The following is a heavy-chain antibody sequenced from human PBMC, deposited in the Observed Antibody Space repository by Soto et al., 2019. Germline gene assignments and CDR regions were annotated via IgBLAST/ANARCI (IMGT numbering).Heavy chain of an antibody. D-gene: IGHD2-8*01. Sequence: QVQLVESGGGVVQPGRCLRLSCAASGFTFSSYGMHWVRQAPGKGLARVAVISADGSNKYYADLVKGRFTISRDNSKNKLYLQMNSRRAEDTAVYYCAQARPRYCANGPCEDFDYVMDVWCQGTTVTVSS. CDR1: GFTFSSYG. CDR3: AQARPRYCANGPCEDFDYVMDV. J-gene: IGHJ6*02. V-gene: IGHV3-30*18. CDR2: ISADGSNK.